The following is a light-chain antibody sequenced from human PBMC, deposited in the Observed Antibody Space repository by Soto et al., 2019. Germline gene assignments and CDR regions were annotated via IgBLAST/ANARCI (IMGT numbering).Light chain of an antibody. CDR1: QSVSSNY. Sequence: EIVLTQSPDTLSLSPGERATLSCRASQSVSSNYLAWYQQKPGQAPRLLIYATSSRATGIPNRFSGSGSGTDFTFTISSLEPEDCAVYYCQQYDNSRRTFGQGTKVEVK. J-gene: IGKJ1*01. V-gene: IGKV3-20*01. CDR3: QQYDNSRRT. CDR2: ATS.